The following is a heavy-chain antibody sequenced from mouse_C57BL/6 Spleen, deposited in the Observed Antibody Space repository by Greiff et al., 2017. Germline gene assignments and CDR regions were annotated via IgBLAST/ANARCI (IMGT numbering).Heavy chain of an antibody. V-gene: IGHV1-52*01. CDR3: ARAQLRQRGGAMDY. J-gene: IGHJ4*01. CDR1: GYTFTSYW. D-gene: IGHD3-2*02. CDR2: IDPSDSET. Sequence: QVQLQQPGAELVRPGSSVKLSCKASGYTFTSYWMHWVKQRPIQGLEWIGNIDPSDSETHYTQKFKDKATLTVDKSASTAYMQLSSLKSEDSAVYYCARAQLRQRGGAMDYWGQGTSVTVSS.